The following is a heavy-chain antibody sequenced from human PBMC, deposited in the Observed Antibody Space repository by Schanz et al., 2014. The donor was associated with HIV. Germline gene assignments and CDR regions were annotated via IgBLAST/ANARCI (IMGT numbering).Heavy chain of an antibody. CDR3: AIRTPMISFGAFDI. CDR2: ISAGVGTA. J-gene: IGHJ3*02. Sequence: ESGGGVVQPGRSLRLSCAVSGFTITSYGMSWVRQAPGKGLEWVTTISAGVGTASYADSVKGRFTISRDNSKKMLFLQMNRLRAEDTAVYYCAIRTPMISFGAFDIWGRGTMVTVSS. V-gene: IGHV3-23*01. D-gene: IGHD3-16*01. CDR1: GFTITSYG.